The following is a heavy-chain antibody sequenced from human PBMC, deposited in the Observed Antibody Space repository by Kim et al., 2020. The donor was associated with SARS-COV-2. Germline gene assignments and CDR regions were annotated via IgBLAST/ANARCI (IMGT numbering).Heavy chain of an antibody. CDR3: ARDTGGSIDY. J-gene: IGHJ4*02. CDR2: SI. D-gene: IGHD3-10*01. V-gene: IGHV3-9*01. Sequence: SIDYADSMKGRFIVSRDNAKNYLYLQMNSLRAEDTALYYCARDTGGSIDYWGQGTPVTVSS.